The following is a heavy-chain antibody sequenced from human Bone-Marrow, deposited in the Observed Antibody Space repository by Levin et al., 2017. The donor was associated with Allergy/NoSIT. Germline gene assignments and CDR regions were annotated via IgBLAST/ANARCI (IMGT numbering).Heavy chain of an antibody. CDR3: ARTQRTDY. Sequence: SETLSLTCSVSGGSIDSSSYFWSWIRQPPGKGLEWIGYVYYNGKTNYNPSFRDRLTISVDRSRNQFSLNLTSVTVADTAVYYCARTQRTDYWGQGTRVTVSS. CDR2: VYYNGKT. CDR1: GGSIDSSSYF. J-gene: IGHJ4*02. D-gene: IGHD6-25*01. V-gene: IGHV4-61*05.